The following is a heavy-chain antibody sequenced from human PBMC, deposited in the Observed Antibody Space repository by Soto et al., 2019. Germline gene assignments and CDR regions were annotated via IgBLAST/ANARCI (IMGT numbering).Heavy chain of an antibody. Sequence: EVQLVESGGGLVQPGGSLRLSCAASGFTVSSNYMSWVRQAPGKGLEWVSVIYSGGSTYYADFVKGRFTISRDDSKNTLYLQMNNLRAEDTTLYYSARDNKASYYMDGWGKGTRVTVS. V-gene: IGHV3-66*01. J-gene: IGHJ6*03. CDR1: GFTVSSNY. CDR3: ARDNKASYYMDG. CDR2: IYSGGST.